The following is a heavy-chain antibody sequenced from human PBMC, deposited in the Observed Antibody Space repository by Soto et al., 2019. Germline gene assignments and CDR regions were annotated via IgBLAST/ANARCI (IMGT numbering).Heavy chain of an antibody. J-gene: IGHJ4*02. CDR3: ARVSAPGWHVNGRDYFDS. V-gene: IGHV3-11*01. D-gene: IGHD6-19*01. CDR2: ISSREVTV. CDR1: GFRFSNYD. Sequence: PXVCLRLSCAASGFRFSNYDMTWIGQAPGKGLECLSYISSREVTVYYADSVKGRFTISRDNTKNSLYLQMTTLRDEDTAVYYCARVSAPGWHVNGRDYFDSCAQGTLVTVSS.